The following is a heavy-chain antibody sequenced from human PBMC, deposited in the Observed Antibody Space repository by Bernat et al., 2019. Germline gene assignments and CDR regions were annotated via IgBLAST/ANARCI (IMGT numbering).Heavy chain of an antibody. D-gene: IGHD2-15*01. CDR3: AGVGCRGGSCYYYSGVDV. Sequence: QVQLVQSGAEVKKPGASVMVSCRASGYTLSSNAIHWVRQAPGQRLEWMGWINTDNGNTKYSQKFQGRVTITSDTSASTAYMELTRLKSEDTAVYYCAGVGCRGGSCYYYSGVDVWGQGTTVTVSS. V-gene: IGHV1-3*04. CDR1: GYTLSSNA. J-gene: IGHJ6*02. CDR2: INTDNGNT.